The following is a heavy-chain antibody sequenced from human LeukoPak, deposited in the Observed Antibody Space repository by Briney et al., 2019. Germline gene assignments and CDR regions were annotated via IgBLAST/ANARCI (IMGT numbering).Heavy chain of an antibody. CDR2: INGHGDFT. Sequence: PGGSLRLSCVASGFTFSGFSMHWVRQAPGKGLEYVSAINGHGDFTYYADSVKGRFTISRDNSKNTLYLQMGSLRGEDMALYFCARIGTENFYDLRGQGTLVTVSS. J-gene: IGHJ5*02. CDR1: GFTFSGFS. CDR3: ARIGTENFYDL. V-gene: IGHV3-64*02. D-gene: IGHD2/OR15-2a*01.